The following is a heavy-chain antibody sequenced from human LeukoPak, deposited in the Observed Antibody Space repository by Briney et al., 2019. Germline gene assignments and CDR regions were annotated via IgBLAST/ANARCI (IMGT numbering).Heavy chain of an antibody. Sequence: SETLSLTCAVYGGSFSGYYWSWIRQPPGKGLEWIGEINHSGSTNYNPSLKSRVTISVDTSKNQFSLKLSSVTAADTAVYYCARGRGLYYFYYYMDVWGKGTTVTVSS. J-gene: IGHJ6*03. D-gene: IGHD2-8*01. CDR2: INHSGST. V-gene: IGHV4-34*01. CDR3: ARGRGLYYFYYYMDV. CDR1: GGSFSGYY.